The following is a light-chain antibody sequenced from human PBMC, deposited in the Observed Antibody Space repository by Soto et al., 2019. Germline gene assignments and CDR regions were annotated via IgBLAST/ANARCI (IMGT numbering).Light chain of an antibody. V-gene: IGKV3-11*01. CDR2: DAS. CDR1: QTVSSY. CDR3: QHRMNWPLT. J-gene: IGKJ5*01. Sequence: EIVLTQSPATLSLSPMEGASASFMASQTVSSYLLWYQQKPGQAPRLLIYDASNRASGTPARFSGSGSETDFTLTISSLEPEDIAVYYCQHRMNWPLTFGQGTRLEIK.